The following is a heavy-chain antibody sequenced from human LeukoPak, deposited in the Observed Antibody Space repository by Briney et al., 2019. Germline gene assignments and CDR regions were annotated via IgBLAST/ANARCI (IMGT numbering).Heavy chain of an antibody. J-gene: IGHJ1*01. CDR1: GFTVSSNY. D-gene: IGHD3-22*01. CDR3: AKDPPLTDYYASSAYAAEYFQH. CDR2: IYSGGST. V-gene: IGHV3-53*01. Sequence: GGSLRLSCAASGFTVSSNYMSWVRQAPGKGLEWVSVIYSGGSTYYADSVKGRFTISGDNSKNTLFLQMNSLRAGDTAVYYCAKDPPLTDYYASSAYAAEYFQHWGQGTRVTVSS.